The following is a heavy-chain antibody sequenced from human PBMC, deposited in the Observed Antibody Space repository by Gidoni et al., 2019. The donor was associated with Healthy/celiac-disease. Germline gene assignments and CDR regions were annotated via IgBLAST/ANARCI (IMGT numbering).Heavy chain of an antibody. CDR3: ARGVVPAAMDYGMDV. J-gene: IGHJ6*02. CDR1: GFTFSSYS. Sequence: EVQLVESGGGLVKPGGSLRLSCAASGFTFSSYSMNWVRQAPGKGLEWVSSISSSSSYIYYADSVKGRFTISRDNAKNSLYLQMNSLRAEDTAVYYCARGVVPAAMDYGMDVWGQGTTVTVSS. V-gene: IGHV3-21*01. D-gene: IGHD2-2*01. CDR2: ISSSSSYI.